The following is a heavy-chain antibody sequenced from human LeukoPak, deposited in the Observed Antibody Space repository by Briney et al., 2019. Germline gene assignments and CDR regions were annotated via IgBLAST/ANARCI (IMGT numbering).Heavy chain of an antibody. D-gene: IGHD6-13*01. CDR2: MNPNSGNT. CDR3: ARVLSGIAAARAFDI. J-gene: IGHJ3*02. V-gene: IGHV1-8*01. Sequence: ASVKVSCKASGYTFTSYDINWVRQATGQGLEWMGWMNPNSGNTGYAQKFQGRVTMTRNTSISTAYMELRSLRSDDTAVYYCARVLSGIAAARAFDIWGQGTMVTVSS. CDR1: GYTFTSYD.